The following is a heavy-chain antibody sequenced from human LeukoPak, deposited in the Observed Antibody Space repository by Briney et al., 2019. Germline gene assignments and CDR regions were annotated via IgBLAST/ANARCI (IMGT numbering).Heavy chain of an antibody. Sequence: SETLSLTCTVSGGSISSSSYYWGWIRQPPGKGLEWIGSIYYSGSTYYNPSLKSRVTISVDTSKNQFSLKLSSVTAADTAVYYCARVRGAARDYYYYYMDVWGKGTTVTVSS. V-gene: IGHV4-39*01. CDR3: ARVRGAARDYYYYYMDV. CDR2: IYYSGST. J-gene: IGHJ6*03. CDR1: GGSISSSSYY. D-gene: IGHD6-6*01.